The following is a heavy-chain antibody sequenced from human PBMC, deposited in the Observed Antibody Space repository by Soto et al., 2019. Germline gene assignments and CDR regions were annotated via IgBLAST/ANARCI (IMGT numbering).Heavy chain of an antibody. CDR3: AKHEGYCTGVTCYFAC. D-gene: IGHD2-8*02. Sequence: GGSLRLSCAASGFTFSTYAMTWVRQAPGRGLEWVSAIGGGGSGTYYADSVKGRFTISRDNSNNTLYLQMNSLRAEDTAVFHCAKHEGYCTGVTCYFACWGQGTLVIVSS. CDR1: GFTFSTYA. CDR2: IGGGGSGT. J-gene: IGHJ4*02. V-gene: IGHV3-23*01.